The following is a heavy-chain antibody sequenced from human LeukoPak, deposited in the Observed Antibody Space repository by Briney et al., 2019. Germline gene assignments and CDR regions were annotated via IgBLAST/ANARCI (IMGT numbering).Heavy chain of an antibody. D-gene: IGHD1-26*01. J-gene: IGHJ4*02. CDR3: AEGFNSGSYYYFDY. Sequence: GGSLRLSCAASGFTFSSYAMSWVRQAPGKGLEWVSAISGSGGSTYYADSVKGRSTISRDNSKNTLYLQMNSLRAEDTAVYYCAEGFNSGSYYYFDYWGQGTLVTVSS. V-gene: IGHV3-23*01. CDR2: ISGSGGST. CDR1: GFTFSSYA.